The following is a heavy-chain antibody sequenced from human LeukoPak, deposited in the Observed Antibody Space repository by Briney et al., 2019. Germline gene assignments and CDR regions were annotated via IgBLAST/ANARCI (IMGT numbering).Heavy chain of an antibody. J-gene: IGHJ5*02. V-gene: IGHV3-23*01. D-gene: IGHD1-7*01. CDR3: AKGRRGSNWNYVQFYWFDP. CDR2: ISGSGGST. CDR1: GFTFSSYA. Sequence: GGSLRLSCAASGFTFSSYAMSWVRQAPGKGLEWVSDISGSGGSTYYADSVKGRFTISRDNSKNTLYLQMNSLRAEDTAVYYCAKGRRGSNWNYVQFYWFDPWGQGTLVTVSS.